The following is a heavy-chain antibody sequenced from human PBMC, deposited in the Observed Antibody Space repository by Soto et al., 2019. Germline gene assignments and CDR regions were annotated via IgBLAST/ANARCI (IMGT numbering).Heavy chain of an antibody. CDR3: ARTLFSSGWSRGYYYGMDV. CDR2: ISAYNGNT. V-gene: IGHV1-18*04. D-gene: IGHD6-19*01. J-gene: IGHJ6*02. Sequence: ASVKVSCKASGYTFTSYGISWVRQAPGQGLEWMGWISAYNGNTNYAQKLQGRVTMTTDTSTSTAYMELRSLRSDDTAVYYCARTLFSSGWSRGYYYGMDVWGQGTAVTVSS. CDR1: GYTFTSYG.